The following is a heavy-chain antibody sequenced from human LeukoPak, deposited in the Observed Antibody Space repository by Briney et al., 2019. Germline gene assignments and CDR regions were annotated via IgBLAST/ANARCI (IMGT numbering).Heavy chain of an antibody. CDR3: ARIGNYYFDY. V-gene: IGHV4-4*02. D-gene: IGHD1-1*01. J-gene: IGHJ4*02. CDR1: GGSISSGNW. CDR2: IYHGGST. Sequence: SGTLSLTCAVSGGSISSGNWWSWVRQPPGKGLEWFGEIYHGGSTNYNPSLKSRVTISVDTSKNQFSLKLTSVTAADTAVYYCARIGNYYFDYWGQGTLVTVSS.